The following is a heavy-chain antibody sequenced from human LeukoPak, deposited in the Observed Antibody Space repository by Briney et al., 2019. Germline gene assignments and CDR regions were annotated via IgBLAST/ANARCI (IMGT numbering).Heavy chain of an antibody. J-gene: IGHJ6*04. CDR1: GFTFSTYW. CDR3: VSGYCSSINCPVEDWLGV. D-gene: IGHD2-2*01. CDR2: IKHDGSEK. V-gene: IGHV3-7*03. Sequence: PGGSLRVSCAASGFTFSTYWMSWVRQAPGKGLEWVANIKHDGSEKYYVDSVKGRFTISRDNAKNSLYLQMNSLRVEGTAVYYCVSGYCSSINCPVEDWLGVWGKGTTVTVSS.